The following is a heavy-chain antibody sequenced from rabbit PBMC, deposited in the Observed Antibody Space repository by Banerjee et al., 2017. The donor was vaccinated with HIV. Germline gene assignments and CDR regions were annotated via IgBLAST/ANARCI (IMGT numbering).Heavy chain of an antibody. CDR2: IDGGNSDSS. Sequence: QSLEESGGDLVKPGASLTLTCTASGFSFSSDYYMCWVRQAPGKGLEWIACIDGGNSDSSYYAGWAKGRFTVSKTSSTTVTLQMTSLTAADTATYFCARDLGGGYFNLWGPGTLVTV. CDR3: ARDLGGGYFNL. CDR1: GFSFSSDYY. V-gene: IGHV1S40*01. J-gene: IGHJ4*01. D-gene: IGHD1-1*01.